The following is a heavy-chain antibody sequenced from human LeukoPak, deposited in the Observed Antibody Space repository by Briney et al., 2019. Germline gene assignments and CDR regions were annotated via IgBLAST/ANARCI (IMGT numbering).Heavy chain of an antibody. V-gene: IGHV4-4*09. CDR2: IYTSGST. CDR3: ARMSPAAYPQLYYYYYMDV. D-gene: IGHD2-2*01. Sequence: SETLSLTCTVSGGSISSFYWSWIRQPPGKGLEWIGYIYTSGSTNYNPPLKRRVTISVDTSKNQFSLKLSSVTAADTAVYYCARMSPAAYPQLYYYYYMDVWGKGTTVTVSS. J-gene: IGHJ6*03. CDR1: GGSISSFY.